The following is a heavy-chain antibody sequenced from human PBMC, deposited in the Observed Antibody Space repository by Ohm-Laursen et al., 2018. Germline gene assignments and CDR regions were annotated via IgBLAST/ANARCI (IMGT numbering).Heavy chain of an antibody. D-gene: IGHD6-13*01. CDR2: IYSSGST. Sequence: SLRLSCTASGFTVSSNSLTWVRQAPGKGLEWVSVIYSSGSTYYADSVKGRFTISRDNSKNTLYLQMNSLRAEDTAVYYCAKPIAAAGYWGQGTLVTVSS. CDR3: AKPIAAAGY. J-gene: IGHJ4*02. CDR1: GFTVSSNS. V-gene: IGHV3-53*01.